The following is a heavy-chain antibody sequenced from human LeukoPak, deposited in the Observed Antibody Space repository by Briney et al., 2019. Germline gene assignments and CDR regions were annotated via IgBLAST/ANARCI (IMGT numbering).Heavy chain of an antibody. CDR2: IYYSGST. CDR3: ARLIYGDHRRIDY. Sequence: SETLSLTCTVSGGSISSGSYYWGWIRQPPGKGLEWIGSIYYSGSTYYNPSLKSRVTISVDTSKNQFSLKLSSVTAADTAVYYCARLIYGDHRRIDYWGQGTLVTVSS. CDR1: GGSISSGSYY. D-gene: IGHD4-17*01. J-gene: IGHJ4*02. V-gene: IGHV4-39*07.